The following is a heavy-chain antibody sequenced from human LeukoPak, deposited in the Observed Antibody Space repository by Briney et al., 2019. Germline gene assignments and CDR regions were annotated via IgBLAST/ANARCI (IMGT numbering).Heavy chain of an antibody. CDR1: GFPFSSYT. Sequence: GGSLRLSCAASGFPFSSYTMNWVRQAPGKGLEWVSSISSSGSTTHYADSVKGRFTISRDNAKNSLYLQMYSLRVEDTAEYYCVRGDSRDYWGQGTLVTVSS. CDR2: ISSSGSTT. D-gene: IGHD3-22*01. CDR3: VRGDSRDY. J-gene: IGHJ4*02. V-gene: IGHV3-21*01.